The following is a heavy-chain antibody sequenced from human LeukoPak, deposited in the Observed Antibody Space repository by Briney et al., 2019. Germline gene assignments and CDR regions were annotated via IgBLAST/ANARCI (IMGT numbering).Heavy chain of an antibody. D-gene: IGHD6-13*01. V-gene: IGHV3-23*01. J-gene: IGHJ4*02. Sequence: GGSLRLSCAASGFTFSSYVMSWVRQAPGKGLQWVSTISGSGGCTYYADSVKGRFTISRDNSKNTLYLQMNSLRAEDTAVYYCAKDLVAAAEYYFDYWGQGTLVTVSS. CDR2: ISGSGGCT. CDR3: AKDLVAAAEYYFDY. CDR1: GFTFSSYV.